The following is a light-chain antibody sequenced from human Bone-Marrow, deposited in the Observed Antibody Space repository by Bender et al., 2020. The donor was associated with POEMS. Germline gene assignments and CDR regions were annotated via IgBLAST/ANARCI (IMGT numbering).Light chain of an antibody. CDR3: RVWDFSSDHWV. V-gene: IGLV3-21*02. CDR1: DIGSKS. Sequence: SYVLTQPPSVSVAPGQTASLTCGGNDIGSKSVHWYQQKPGQAPVLVVYDDSDRPSGSPDRFSGSNSENAAALTISRVEAGDAADFYCRVWDFSSDHWVFGGGTKLTVL. CDR2: DDS. J-gene: IGLJ3*02.